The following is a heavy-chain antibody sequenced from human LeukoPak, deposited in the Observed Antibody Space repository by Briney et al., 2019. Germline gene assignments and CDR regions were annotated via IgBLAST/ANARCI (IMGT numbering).Heavy chain of an antibody. CDR3: APHSLSGWHYFDY. D-gene: IGHD6-19*01. V-gene: IGHV1-2*02. CDR2: INPNSGDT. CDR1: GYTLTDYY. Sequence: ASVKVSCKASGYTLTDYYMHWVRQAPGQGLEWMGWINPNSGDTNYAQNFQGRVTMTRDTSISTAYMELNNLRSDDTAVYYCAPHSLSGWHYFDYWGQGTLVTVSS. J-gene: IGHJ4*02.